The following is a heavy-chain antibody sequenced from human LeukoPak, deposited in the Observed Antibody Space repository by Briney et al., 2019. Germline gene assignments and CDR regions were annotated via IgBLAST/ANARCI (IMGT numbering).Heavy chain of an antibody. J-gene: IGHJ4*02. Sequence: SETLSLTCTVSGGSISSYCWSWIRQPPGKGLEWIGYIYYSGSTNYNPSLKSRVTISVDTSKNQFSLKLSSVTAADTAVYYCARAVGGDGSGSLWGPGTLVTVSS. CDR3: ARAVGGDGSGSL. V-gene: IGHV4-59*01. D-gene: IGHD3-10*01. CDR1: GGSISSYC. CDR2: IYYSGST.